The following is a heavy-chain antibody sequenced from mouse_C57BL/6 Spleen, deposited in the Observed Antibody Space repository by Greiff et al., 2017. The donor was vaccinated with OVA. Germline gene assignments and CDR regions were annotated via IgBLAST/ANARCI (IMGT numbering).Heavy chain of an antibody. CDR1: GYTFTTYP. D-gene: IGHD2-5*01. J-gene: IGHJ2*01. CDR2: FHPYNDDT. CDR3: ARQSNYGDYFDY. Sequence: VQRVESGAELVKPGASVKMSCKASGYTFTTYPIEWMKQNHGKSLEWIGNFHPYNDDTKYNEKFKGKATLTVEKSSSTVYLELSRLTSDDSAVYYCARQSNYGDYFDYWGQGTTLTVSS. V-gene: IGHV1-47*01.